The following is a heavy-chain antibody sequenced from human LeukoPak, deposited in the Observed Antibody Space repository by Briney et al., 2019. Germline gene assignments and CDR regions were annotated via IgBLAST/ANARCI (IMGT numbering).Heavy chain of an antibody. J-gene: IGHJ4*02. Sequence: SETLSLTCTVSGGSTSSGSYYWRWIRQPAGKGLEWIGRIYTSGSTNYNPSLKSRVTISVDTSKNQFSLKLSSVTAADTAVYYCEGSSNRLYYFDYWGQGTLVTVSS. CDR2: IYTSGST. CDR1: GGSTSSGSYY. V-gene: IGHV4-61*02. CDR3: EGSSNRLYYFDY. D-gene: IGHD2-2*01.